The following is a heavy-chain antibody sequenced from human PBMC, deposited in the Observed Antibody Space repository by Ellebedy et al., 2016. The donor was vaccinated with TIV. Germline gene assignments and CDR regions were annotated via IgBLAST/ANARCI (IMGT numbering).Heavy chain of an antibody. Sequence: ASVKVSCKASGGTFSSYAISWVRQAPGQGLEWMGGIIPIFGTANYAQKFQGRVTITADESTSTAYMKLSSLRSEDTAVYYCAKQGTGYYDVWNGYRQYYFDYWGQGTLVTVSS. CDR3: AKQGTGYYDVWNGYRQYYFDY. V-gene: IGHV1-69*13. D-gene: IGHD3-3*01. CDR1: GGTFSSYA. J-gene: IGHJ4*02. CDR2: IIPIFGTA.